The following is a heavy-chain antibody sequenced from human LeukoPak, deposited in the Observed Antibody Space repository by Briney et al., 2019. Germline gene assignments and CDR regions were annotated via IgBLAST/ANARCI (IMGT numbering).Heavy chain of an antibody. Sequence: ASVKVSCKASGYTFTGYYMHWVRQAPGQGLEWMGWINPNSGGTNYAQKFQGRVTMTRDTSISTAYMELSRLRSDDTAVYYCARSNRKWLVLNWYFDYWGQGALVTVSS. D-gene: IGHD6-19*01. CDR3: ARSNRKWLVLNWYFDY. CDR1: GYTFTGYY. J-gene: IGHJ4*02. V-gene: IGHV1-2*02. CDR2: INPNSGGT.